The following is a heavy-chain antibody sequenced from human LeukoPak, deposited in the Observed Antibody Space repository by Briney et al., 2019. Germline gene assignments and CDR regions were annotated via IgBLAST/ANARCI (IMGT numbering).Heavy chain of an antibody. CDR3: ARVVEAAVITGSAP. D-gene: IGHD2-2*02. J-gene: IGHJ5*02. Sequence: ASVKVSCKASGYTFTSYGISWVRQAPGQGLEWMGWISAYNGNTNYAQKLQGRVTMTTDTSTSTAYMELRSLRSDDTAVYYCARVVEAAVITGSAPWGQGPLFTVSS. CDR2: ISAYNGNT. V-gene: IGHV1-18*01. CDR1: GYTFTSYG.